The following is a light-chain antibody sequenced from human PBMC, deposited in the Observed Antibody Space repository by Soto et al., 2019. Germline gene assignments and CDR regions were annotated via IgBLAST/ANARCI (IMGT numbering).Light chain of an antibody. CDR2: GAS. CDR3: HHYGSTAGT. V-gene: IGKV3-20*01. CDR1: QSVSSSY. Sequence: EIVLTQSPGTLSLSPGERATLSCRASQSVSSSYLAWYQQKPGQAPRLLIYGASSRATGIPDRFSGSGSGTDFTLTISRLEPEDFAVYHCHHYGSTAGTFGQGTEVEI. J-gene: IGKJ1*01.